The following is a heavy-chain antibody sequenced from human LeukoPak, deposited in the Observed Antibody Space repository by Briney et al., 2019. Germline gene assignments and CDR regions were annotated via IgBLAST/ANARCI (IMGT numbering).Heavy chain of an antibody. CDR1: GGSITSSNYY. D-gene: IGHD2-15*01. CDR3: ASHPYCSGGSCRYYYYYYYYMDV. Sequence: PSETLSLTCTVSGGSITSSNYYWGWIRQPPGKGLEWIGSMSQSGRSFYDPSLKSRATISVDTSSDQFSLKLRLVTAADTAVYYCASHPYCSGGSCRYYYYYYYYMDVWGKGTTVTVSS. J-gene: IGHJ6*03. V-gene: IGHV4-39*01. CDR2: MSQSGRS.